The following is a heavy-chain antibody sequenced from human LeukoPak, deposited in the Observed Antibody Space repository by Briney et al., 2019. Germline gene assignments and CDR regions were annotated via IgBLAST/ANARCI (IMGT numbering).Heavy chain of an antibody. Sequence: GASVKLSCKASGYTFTSYGISWVRQAPGQGREWMGWISAYNGNTNYAQKLQGRVTMTTDTSTSKAYMELRSLRSDDTAVYYCAREERGGVGADFDYWGQGTLVTVSS. CDR1: GYTFTSYG. CDR2: ISAYNGNT. J-gene: IGHJ4*02. V-gene: IGHV1-18*01. CDR3: AREERGGVGADFDY. D-gene: IGHD1-26*01.